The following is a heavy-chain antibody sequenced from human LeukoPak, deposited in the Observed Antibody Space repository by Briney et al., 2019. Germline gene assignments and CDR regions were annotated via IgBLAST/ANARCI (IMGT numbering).Heavy chain of an antibody. CDR3: AKDRPNFHENSGHYYRRDGDS. D-gene: IGHD3-22*01. J-gene: IGHJ5*01. CDR2: VCGTAGCT. CDR1: GFTFYMYA. V-gene: IGHV3-23*01. Sequence: GGSLRLSCQASGFTFYMYAMGWVRQAPGKGLEWVASVCGTAGCTFYPDSVKGRFTISRDNSKNVLYLRMNSLTAEDTAIYYCAKDRPNFHENSGHYYRRDGDSWGQGTLVTVSS.